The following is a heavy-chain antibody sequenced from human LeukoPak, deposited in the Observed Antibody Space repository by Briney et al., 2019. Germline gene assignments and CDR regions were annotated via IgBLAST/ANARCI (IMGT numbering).Heavy chain of an antibody. V-gene: IGHV3-21*01. D-gene: IGHD6-13*01. CDR1: GFTFSSYS. CDR3: ARTRSQDSSSWTRYYYYYYMDV. J-gene: IGHJ6*03. CDR2: IVISCSYI. Sequence: GGSLRLSCAASGFTFSSYSMNWACRAPGRGRGWVSSIVISCSYIYYADSVKGRFTISRDNAKNSLYLQMNSLRAEDTAVYYCARTRSQDSSSWTRYYYYYYMDVWGKGTTVTVSS.